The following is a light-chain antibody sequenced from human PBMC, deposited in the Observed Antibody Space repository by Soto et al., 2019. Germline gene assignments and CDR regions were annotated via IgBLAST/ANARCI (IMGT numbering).Light chain of an antibody. J-gene: IGKJ2*01. CDR1: QSVSSIY. Sequence: EIVLAQSPGTLSLSPGERATLSCRASQSVSSIYLAWYQQKPGQAPRLLIYGASCRATGIPDRFSGSGSGTHFTRTISRLEPEDVEGYYCHQYGISPPVTFGQGTKLEIK. V-gene: IGKV3-20*01. CDR2: GAS. CDR3: HQYGISPPVT.